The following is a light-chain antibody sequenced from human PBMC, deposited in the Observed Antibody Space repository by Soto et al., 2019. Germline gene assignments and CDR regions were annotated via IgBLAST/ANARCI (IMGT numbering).Light chain of an antibody. V-gene: IGKV1-5*03. J-gene: IGKJ1*01. CDR2: KAS. CDR1: QSISSW. Sequence: DIQMTQSPSTLSASVGDRVTITCRASQSISSWLAWYQQKPGKAPKLLIYKASSLESGVPSRFSGSGAGTECTLTISSLQADDVETYYCQQYNIYWTFGQGTQVEIK. CDR3: QQYNIYWT.